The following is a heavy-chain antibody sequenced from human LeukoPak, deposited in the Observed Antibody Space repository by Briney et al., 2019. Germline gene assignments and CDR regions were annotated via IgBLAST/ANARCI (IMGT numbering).Heavy chain of an antibody. CDR3: ARRGDYDILTGYNWEFDY. CDR2: IYPGDSDT. J-gene: IGHJ4*02. CDR1: GYSFNRYW. D-gene: IGHD3-9*01. V-gene: IGHV5-51*01. Sequence: GESLKISCQGSGYSFNRYWIDWVRQMPGKGLEWMRTIYPGDSDTVYSPSFQGQVTISADKSISTAYLQWSSLKASDTAMYYCARRGDYDILTGYNWEFDYWGQGTLVTVSS.